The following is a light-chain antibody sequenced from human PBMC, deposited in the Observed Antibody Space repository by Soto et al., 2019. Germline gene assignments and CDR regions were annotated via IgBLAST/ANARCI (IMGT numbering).Light chain of an antibody. J-gene: IGKJ3*01. CDR1: QDINNC. V-gene: IGKV1-33*01. CDR3: QQYDNLPLT. CDR2: DAS. Sequence: DLQMTQTPSSLSASVGDRVTITCQASQDINNCLNWYHQKPGKAPNLLIYDASNLEKGVPSRFSGSGSGTHFTLTISSLQPEDSATYYCQQYDNLPLTFGPGTKVEIK.